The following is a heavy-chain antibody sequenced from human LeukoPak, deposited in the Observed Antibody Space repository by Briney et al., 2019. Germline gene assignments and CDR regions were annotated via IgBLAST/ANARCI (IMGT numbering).Heavy chain of an antibody. J-gene: IGHJ6*03. D-gene: IGHD3-10*01. CDR2: IYTSGST. V-gene: IGHV4-4*07. CDR1: GGSISSYY. CDR3: ARMRQLQWFGAGYYYYMDV. Sequence: SETLSLTCTVSGGSISSYYWSWIRQPAGKGLEWIGRIYTSGSTNYNPSLKSRVTMSVDTSKNQFSLKLSSVTAADTAVYYCARMRQLQWFGAGYYYYMDVWGKGTTVTVSS.